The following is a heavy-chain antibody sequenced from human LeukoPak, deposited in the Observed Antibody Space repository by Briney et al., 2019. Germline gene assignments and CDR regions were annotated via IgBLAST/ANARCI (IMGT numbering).Heavy chain of an antibody. J-gene: IGHJ3*02. CDR3: ARDVSPSNRGGECRGGRCWHDAFDI. Sequence: PGGSLRLSCAASGFTFSDDWMTWIRQPPGKGLEWVANIKRDGSEKHYVDSVKGRFTISRDNAENSLYLQMNSLRAEDTAVYYCARDVSPSNRGGECRGGRCWHDAFDIWGQGTVVTVSS. D-gene: IGHD2-15*01. CDR2: IKRDGSEK. V-gene: IGHV3-7*01. CDR1: GFTFSDDW.